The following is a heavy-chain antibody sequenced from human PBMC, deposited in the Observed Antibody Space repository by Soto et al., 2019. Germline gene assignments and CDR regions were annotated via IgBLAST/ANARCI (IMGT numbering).Heavy chain of an antibody. V-gene: IGHV5-51*01. D-gene: IGHD6-6*01. CDR3: ARLYRSSSDWFEP. CDR2: IYPRDSDT. J-gene: IGHJ5*02. CDR1: GYTFINYW. Sequence: GESLKISCKGSGYTFINYWIGWVRQMPGKGLEWMGIIYPRDSDTRYSPSFQGQVTISADKSISTVYLQWSSLKASDTAMYYCARLYRSSSDWFEPWGQGTLVTVSS.